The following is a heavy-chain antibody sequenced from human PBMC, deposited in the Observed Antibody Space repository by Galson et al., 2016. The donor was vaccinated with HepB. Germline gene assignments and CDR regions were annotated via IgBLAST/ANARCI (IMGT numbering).Heavy chain of an antibody. V-gene: IGHV4-61*08. J-gene: IGHJ4*02. Sequence: ETLSLTCTVSGGSVSSGDYYWNWIRQPPGKGPEWIAYIYYRRHTNYNPSLKDRLSISADTANNQFSLKLNSVTAADTAIYFCARLGAALDYWGQGILVTVSS. CDR3: ARLGAALDY. CDR1: GGSVSSGDYY. CDR2: IYYRRHT. D-gene: IGHD1-26*01.